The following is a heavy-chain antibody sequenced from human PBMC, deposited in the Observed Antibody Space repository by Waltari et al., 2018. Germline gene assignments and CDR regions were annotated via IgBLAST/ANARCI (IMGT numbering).Heavy chain of an antibody. J-gene: IGHJ4*02. V-gene: IGHV1-69*15. Sequence: QVQLVQSGAEVKKPGSSLKVSCKASGGTFRNYAITWIRQAPGQGLEWIGRIMPIFGTAISAQKFQGRVTITADESTRTAYMELRSLRSEDTAVYYCARGHYSSGWYEAVNYWGQGTLVTVSS. CDR1: GGTFRNYA. D-gene: IGHD6-19*01. CDR2: IMPIFGTA. CDR3: ARGHYSSGWYEAVNY.